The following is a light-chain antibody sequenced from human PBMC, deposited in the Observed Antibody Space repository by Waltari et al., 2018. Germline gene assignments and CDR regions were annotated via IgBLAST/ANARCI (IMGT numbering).Light chain of an antibody. CDR2: DAS. J-gene: IGKJ4*01. V-gene: IGKV3-11*01. CDR3: QQRSTWPLT. CDR1: QSVCSY. Sequence: EIVLTQSPGTLSSSPGDRATLPCRASQSVCSYLAWYQQKPGQAPRFLIYDASNRATGIPARFSGSGSGTDFTLTISSLEPEDFAVYYCQQRSTWPLTFGGGTKVEIK.